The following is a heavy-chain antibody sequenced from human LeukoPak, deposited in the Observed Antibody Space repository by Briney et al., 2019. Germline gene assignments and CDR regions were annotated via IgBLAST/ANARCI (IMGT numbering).Heavy chain of an antibody. CDR2: IYPSDSDT. Sequence: PGASLQISFQGFGSTFATYWIGWVRPLPGKGPEWMGTIYPSDSDTRYSPSFQGHVTISAEKSITTAYLQWSSLKASDSAMYYCTSTPRLVAHAFYFDQWGRGTLVTVSS. CDR1: GSTFATYW. J-gene: IGHJ4*02. V-gene: IGHV5-51*01. CDR3: TSTPRLVAHAFYFDQ. D-gene: IGHD2-2*01.